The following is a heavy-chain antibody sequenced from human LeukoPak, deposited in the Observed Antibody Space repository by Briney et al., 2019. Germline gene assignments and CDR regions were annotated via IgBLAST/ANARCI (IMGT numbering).Heavy chain of an antibody. V-gene: IGHV3-23*01. CDR3: ARSGYNRFDY. CDR2: FSGSGGST. CDR1: GFTFSSYA. Sequence: GGSLRLSCAASGFTFSSYAMSWVRQAPGKGLEWVSAFSGSGGSTYYADSVKGRFTISRDNSKNTLFLQMNSLRADDTAVYYCARSGYNRFDYWGQGTLVSVSS. J-gene: IGHJ4*02. D-gene: IGHD5-24*01.